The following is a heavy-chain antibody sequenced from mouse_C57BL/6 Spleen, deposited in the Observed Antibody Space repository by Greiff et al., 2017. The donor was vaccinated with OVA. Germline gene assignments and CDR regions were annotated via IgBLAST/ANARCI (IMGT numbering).Heavy chain of an antibody. CDR3: ARWGKGSYAMDY. Sequence: VQLQQPGAELVMPGASVKLSCKASGYTFTSYWMHWVKQRPGQGLEWIGEIDPSDSYTNYNQKFKGKSTLTVDKSSSTAYMQLSSLTSEDSAVYYCARWGKGSYAMDYWGQGTSVTVSS. CDR1: GYTFTSYW. J-gene: IGHJ4*01. D-gene: IGHD1-3*01. CDR2: IDPSDSYT. V-gene: IGHV1-69*01.